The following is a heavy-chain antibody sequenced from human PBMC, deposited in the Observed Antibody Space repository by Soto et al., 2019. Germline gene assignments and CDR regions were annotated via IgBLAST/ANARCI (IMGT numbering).Heavy chain of an antibody. D-gene: IGHD2-2*01. Sequence: QVQLQQWGAGLLKPSETLSLTCAVYGGSFSGYYRSWIRQPPGKGLEWIGEINHSGSTNYNPSLKSRVTISVDTSKNQFSLKLSSVTAADTAVYYCSVVVPAATLDGYYYYYMDVWGKGTTVTVSS. V-gene: IGHV4-34*01. CDR3: SVVVPAATLDGYYYYYMDV. CDR2: INHSGST. CDR1: GGSFSGYY. J-gene: IGHJ6*03.